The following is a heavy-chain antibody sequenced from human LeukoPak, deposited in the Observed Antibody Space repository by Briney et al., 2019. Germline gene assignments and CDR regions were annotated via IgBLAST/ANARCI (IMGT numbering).Heavy chain of an antibody. CDR1: GGSISSSSYY. CDR3: AREVVPAAILRWKPSGDWFDP. CDR2: INHSGST. V-gene: IGHV4-39*07. J-gene: IGHJ5*02. D-gene: IGHD2-2*01. Sequence: ETSETLSLTCTVSGGSISSSSYYWSWIRQPPGKGLEWIGEINHSGSTNYNPSLKSRVTISVDTSKNQFSLKLSSVTAADTAVYYCAREVVPAAILRWKPSGDWFDPWGQGTLVTVSS.